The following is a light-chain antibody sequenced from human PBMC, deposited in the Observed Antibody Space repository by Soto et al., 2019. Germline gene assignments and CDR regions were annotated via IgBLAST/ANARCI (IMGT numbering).Light chain of an antibody. J-gene: IGLJ3*02. CDR3: SSYAGSNNFGV. V-gene: IGLV2-8*01. CDR1: SSDVGGYNY. Sequence: QSALTQPPSASGSPGQSVTISCTGTSSDVGGYNYVSWYQQHPNKAPKLMIYEVSKRPSGIPDRFSGSKSGNTASLTVSGLQADDEANYYCSSYAGSNNFGVFGGGTKVPS. CDR2: EVS.